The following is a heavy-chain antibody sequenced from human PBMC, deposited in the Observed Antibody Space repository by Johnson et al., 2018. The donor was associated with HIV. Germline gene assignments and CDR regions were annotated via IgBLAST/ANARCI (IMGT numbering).Heavy chain of an antibody. V-gene: IGHV3-30*04. CDR2: ISYDGSNK. D-gene: IGHD5-12*01. J-gene: IGHJ3*02. Sequence: QVQLVESGGGLVQPGRSLRLSCAASGFTFSSYAMHWVRQAPGKGLEWVAVISYDGSNKYYADSVKGRFTISRDNSKNTLYLQMNSLRAEDTAVYYCARGGYSGYDAFDIWGQGTMVTVSS. CDR3: ARGGYSGYDAFDI. CDR1: GFTFSSYA.